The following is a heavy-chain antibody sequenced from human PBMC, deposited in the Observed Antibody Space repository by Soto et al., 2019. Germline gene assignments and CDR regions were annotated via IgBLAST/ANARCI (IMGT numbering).Heavy chain of an antibody. CDR2: INAGNGNT. D-gene: IGHD2-8*01. CDR3: ARPNPAYCTNGVCYTSWFDP. CDR1: GYTFTSYA. J-gene: IGHJ5*02. V-gene: IGHV1-3*01. Sequence: GASVKVSCKASGYTFTSYAMHWVRQAPGQRLEWMGWINAGNGNTKYSQKFQGRVTITRDTSASTAYMELSSLRSEDTAVYYCARPNPAYCTNGVCYTSWFDPWGQGTLVTVSS.